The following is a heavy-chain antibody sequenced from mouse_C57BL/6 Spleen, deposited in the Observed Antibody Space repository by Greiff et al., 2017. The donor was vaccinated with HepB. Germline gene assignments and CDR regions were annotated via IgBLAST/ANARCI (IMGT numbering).Heavy chain of an antibody. CDR2: INPNNGGT. Sequence: VQLQQSGPELVKPGASVKISCKASGYTFTDYYMNWVKQSHGKSLEWIGDINPNNGGTSYNQKFKGKATLTVAKSSSTAYMELRSLTSEDSAVYYCARLSGYYGSSPFAYWGQGTLVTVSA. J-gene: IGHJ3*01. CDR1: GYTFTDYY. V-gene: IGHV1-26*01. CDR3: ARLSGYYGSSPFAY. D-gene: IGHD1-1*01.